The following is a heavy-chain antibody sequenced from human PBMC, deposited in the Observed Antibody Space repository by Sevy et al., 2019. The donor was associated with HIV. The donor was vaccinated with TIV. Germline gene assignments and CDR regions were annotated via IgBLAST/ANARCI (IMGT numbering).Heavy chain of an antibody. CDR3: ARDHVVVEPLANYGMDV. Sequence: GGSLRLSCAASGFIFSDFYMSWVRQAPGKGLEWISYISSRGTTIYYADSVKGRFTISRDNAKNSLYLQMNSLTADDPAVYYCARDHVVVEPLANYGMDVWGQGTTVTVSS. D-gene: IGHD2-2*01. V-gene: IGHV3-11*01. J-gene: IGHJ6*02. CDR1: GFIFSDFY. CDR2: ISSRGTTI.